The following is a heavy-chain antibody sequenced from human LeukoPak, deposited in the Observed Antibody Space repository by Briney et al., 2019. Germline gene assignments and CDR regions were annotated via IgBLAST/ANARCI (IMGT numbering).Heavy chain of an antibody. CDR3: AKEIYYDSSGNYFDY. CDR1: GFTFSSYA. V-gene: IGHV3-23*01. CDR2: ISCSGGST. D-gene: IGHD3-22*01. J-gene: IGHJ4*02. Sequence: PGGSLRLSCAASGFTFSSYAMSWVRQAPGKGLEWVSAISCSGGSTYYADSVKGRFTISRDNSKNTLYLQMNSLRAEDTAVYYCAKEIYYDSSGNYFDYWGQGTLVTVSS.